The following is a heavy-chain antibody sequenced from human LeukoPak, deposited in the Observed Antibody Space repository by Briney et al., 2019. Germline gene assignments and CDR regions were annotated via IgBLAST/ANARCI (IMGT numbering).Heavy chain of an antibody. D-gene: IGHD1-14*01. J-gene: IGHJ3*02. Sequence: SETLSLTCTVSGGSMSPYFWSWIRQPAGKGLEWIGRVYYSGSTEYNPSLNSRATMSVDTSNNQLSLDLSPLTAADTAVYYCARGAGRDTGEAFDIWGQGTVVTVSS. CDR3: ARGAGRDTGEAFDI. V-gene: IGHV4-4*07. CDR1: GGSMSPYF. CDR2: VYYSGST.